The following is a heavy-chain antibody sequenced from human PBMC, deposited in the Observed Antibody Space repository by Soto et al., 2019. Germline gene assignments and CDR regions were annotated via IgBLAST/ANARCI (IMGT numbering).Heavy chain of an antibody. CDR3: ATRITVFGLLIPPFDP. V-gene: IGHV4-34*01. J-gene: IGHJ5*02. CDR1: GGSVNVYY. CDR2: INHTGGT. D-gene: IGHD3-3*01. Sequence: SETLSLTCAVYGGSVNVYYWNWIRQPPGKGLEWIGEINHTGGTHYNPSLKSRVTMLVDTSKNQFSLRLSSVTAADTAIYYCATRITVFGLLIPPFDPWGQGTQVTVSS.